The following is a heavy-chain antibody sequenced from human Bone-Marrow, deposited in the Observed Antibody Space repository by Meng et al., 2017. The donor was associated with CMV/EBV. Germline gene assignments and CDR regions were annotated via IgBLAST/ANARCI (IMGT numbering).Heavy chain of an antibody. CDR1: GFTFSSYW. D-gene: IGHD1-20*01. Sequence: GESLKISCAASGFTFSSYWMSWVRQAPGKGLEWVANIKQDGSEKYYVDSVKGRFTISRDNAKNSLYLQMNSLRAEDTAVYYCTRVYNWDAFDIWGQGTMVTVSS. V-gene: IGHV3-7*03. CDR2: IKQDGSEK. CDR3: TRVYNWDAFDI. J-gene: IGHJ3*02.